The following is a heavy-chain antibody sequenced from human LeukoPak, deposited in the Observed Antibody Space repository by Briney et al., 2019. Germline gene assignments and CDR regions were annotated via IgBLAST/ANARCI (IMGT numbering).Heavy chain of an antibody. CDR3: ARDGPNSSGWYYENWFDP. CDR2: IYTSGST. J-gene: IGHJ5*02. D-gene: IGHD6-19*01. Sequence: SETLSLTCTVSGGSISSGSYYWNRIRQPAGKGLEWIGRIYTSGSTNYNPSLKSRVTISVDTSKNQFSLKLSSVTAADTAVYYCARDGPNSSGWYYENWFDPWGQGTLVTVSS. V-gene: IGHV4-61*02. CDR1: GGSISSGSYY.